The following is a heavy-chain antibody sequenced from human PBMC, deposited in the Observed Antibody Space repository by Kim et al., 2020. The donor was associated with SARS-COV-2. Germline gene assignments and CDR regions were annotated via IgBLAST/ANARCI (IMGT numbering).Heavy chain of an antibody. J-gene: IGHJ4*02. CDR3: AKGYCGVGTCSFEH. D-gene: IGHD2-15*01. CDR2: INAGNGNT. Sequence: ASVTVSCKASGYTFTGYALHWVRQAPGQRLEWMGWINAGNGNTKYSQNFQGKVTITRDTFAGTAYMELSSLRSEDTAVYYCAKGYCGVGTCSFEHWGQGTLLTVSS. V-gene: IGHV1-3*01. CDR1: GYTFTGYA.